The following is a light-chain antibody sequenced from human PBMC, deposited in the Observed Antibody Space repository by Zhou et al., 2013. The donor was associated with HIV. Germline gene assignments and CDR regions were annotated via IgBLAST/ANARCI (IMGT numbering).Light chain of an antibody. J-gene: IGKJ3*01. CDR1: QDISSW. V-gene: IGKV1-12*01. CDR3: QQANSFPFT. CDR2: AAS. Sequence: DIQLTQSPSFLSASVGDRVTITCRASQDISSWLAWYQQKPGKAPKLLIYAASSLQSGVPSRFSGSESGTDFTLTISNLQPEDLATYYCQQANSFPFTFGPGTRVEIK.